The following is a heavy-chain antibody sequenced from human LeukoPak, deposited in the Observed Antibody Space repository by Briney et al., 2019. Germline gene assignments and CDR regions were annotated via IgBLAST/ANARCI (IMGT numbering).Heavy chain of an antibody. CDR1: GGSFSGYY. J-gene: IGHJ6*03. CDR3: AGLKKEVRGVIIGNYYYYYYMDV. D-gene: IGHD3-10*01. Sequence: SETLSLTCAVYGGSFSGYYWSWIRQPPGKGLEWIGEINHSGSTNYNPSLKSRVTISVDTSKNQFSLKLSSVTAADTAVYYCAGLKKEVRGVIIGNYYYYYYMDVWGKGTTVTISS. V-gene: IGHV4-34*01. CDR2: INHSGST.